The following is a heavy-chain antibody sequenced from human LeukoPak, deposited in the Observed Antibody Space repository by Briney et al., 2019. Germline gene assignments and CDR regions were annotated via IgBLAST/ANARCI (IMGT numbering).Heavy chain of an antibody. J-gene: IGHJ6*03. D-gene: IGHD6-13*01. CDR1: GFTFSSYD. Sequence: GGSLRLSCAASGFTFSSYDMHWVRQATGKGLEWVSAIGTAGDTYYPGSVKGRFTISRENAKNSLYLQMNSLRAGDTAVYYCTTADSSSWYLRGYYYYYYYMDVWGKGTTVTVSS. CDR2: IGTAGDT. CDR3: TTADSSSWYLRGYYYYYYYMDV. V-gene: IGHV3-13*01.